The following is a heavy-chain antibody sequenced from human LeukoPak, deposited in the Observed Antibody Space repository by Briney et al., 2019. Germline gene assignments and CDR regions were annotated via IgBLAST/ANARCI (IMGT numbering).Heavy chain of an antibody. CDR3: ARPLEYSSSSGLGYYYYMDV. D-gene: IGHD6-6*01. V-gene: IGHV3-30*04. CDR2: ISYDGSNK. J-gene: IGHJ6*03. CDR1: GFTFSSYA. Sequence: GGSLRLSCAASGFTFSSYAMHWVRHAPGKGLEWVAVISYDGSNKYYADSVKGRFTISRDNSKNTLYLQMNSLRAEDTAVYYCARPLEYSSSSGLGYYYYMDVWGKGTTVTVSS.